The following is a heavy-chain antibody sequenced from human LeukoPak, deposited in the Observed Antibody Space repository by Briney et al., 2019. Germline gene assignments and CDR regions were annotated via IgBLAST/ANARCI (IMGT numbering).Heavy chain of an antibody. CDR3: ATGSHVRVYDSSAYYGHY. CDR2: INPNRGST. CDR1: GYTFTSYY. V-gene: IGHV1-46*01. D-gene: IGHD3-22*01. J-gene: IGHJ4*02. Sequence: ASVKVSCKASGYTFTSYYMYWVRQAPGQGLEWRGIINPNRGSTSYAQKFQGRVTMTRDMSTSTVYMELSSLRSEDTAIYYCATGSHVRVYDSSAYYGHYWGQGTLVTVSS.